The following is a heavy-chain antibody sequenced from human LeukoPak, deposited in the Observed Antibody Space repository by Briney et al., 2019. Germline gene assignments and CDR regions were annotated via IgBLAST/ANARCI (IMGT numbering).Heavy chain of an antibody. CDR3: ARAVNYYDTSGLFDS. V-gene: IGHV3-33*01. D-gene: IGHD3-22*01. CDR2: IWNDASRQ. J-gene: IGHJ4*02. Sequence: GRSPRLSCAASGFTFSNYGMHWVRQAPGKGLEWVAVIWNDASRQYYADSVKGRITVSRDNSNNMVYLQVNTLRVEDTAVYYCARAVNYYDTSGLFDSWGQGTLVIVSS. CDR1: GFTFSNYG.